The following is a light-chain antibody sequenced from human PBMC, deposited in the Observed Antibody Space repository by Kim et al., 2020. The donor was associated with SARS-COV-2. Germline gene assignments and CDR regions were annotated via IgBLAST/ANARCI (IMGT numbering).Light chain of an antibody. Sequence: QSITISCTVSNRDVGCYNYFSWYQQYPDKVPSLMIYDLTNRPSGVSTRFSGSKSGNMASLTISGLRAEDEAVYYCSSYSSSSTLVFGGGTQLTVL. J-gene: IGLJ2*01. V-gene: IGLV2-14*03. CDR1: NRDVGCYNY. CDR2: DLT. CDR3: SSYSSSSTLV.